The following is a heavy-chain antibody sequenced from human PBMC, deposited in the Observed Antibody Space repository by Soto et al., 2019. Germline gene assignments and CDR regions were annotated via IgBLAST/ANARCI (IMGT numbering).Heavy chain of an antibody. CDR2: ISAYNGNT. D-gene: IGHD1-7*01. J-gene: IGHJ4*02. Sequence: QVQLVQSGAEVKKPGASVKVSSKASGYTFTTYHISWVRQAPGQGLEWMGWISAYNGNTNYEQKLQGRVTMTTDTSTRTAYMELSSLRSDDTAVYYSARGAPPELEWGQGTLVTVSS. CDR1: GYTFTTYH. CDR3: ARGAPPELE. V-gene: IGHV1-18*01.